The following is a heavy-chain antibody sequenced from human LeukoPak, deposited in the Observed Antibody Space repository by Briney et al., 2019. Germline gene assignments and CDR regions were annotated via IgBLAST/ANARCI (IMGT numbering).Heavy chain of an antibody. J-gene: IGHJ4*02. Sequence: SETLSLTCTVSGGSISSSSYYWGWIRQPPGKGLEWIGYIYYSGSTYYNPSLKSRVTISVDTSKNQFSLKLSSVTAADTAVYYCARDNGYGQLDSWGQGTLVTVSS. CDR2: IYYSGST. D-gene: IGHD2-15*01. CDR1: GGSISSSSYY. CDR3: ARDNGYGQLDS. V-gene: IGHV4-30-4*08.